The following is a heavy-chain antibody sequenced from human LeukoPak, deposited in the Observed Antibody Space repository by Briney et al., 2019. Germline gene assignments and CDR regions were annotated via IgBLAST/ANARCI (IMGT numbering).Heavy chain of an antibody. D-gene: IGHD3-3*01. CDR1: GFTFSSFE. V-gene: IGHV3-48*03. CDR2: IGTTGRTI. Sequence: AGGSLRLSCAASGFTFSSFEMNWVRQAPGKGLEWVSFIGTTGRTIYYGDSVKGRFTISRDNAKNLVYLQMNSLRAGDTAFYYCARVAPLQGGHDFWSSYLYYFDLWGQGTLVAVSS. J-gene: IGHJ4*02. CDR3: ARVAPLQGGHDFWSSYLYYFDL.